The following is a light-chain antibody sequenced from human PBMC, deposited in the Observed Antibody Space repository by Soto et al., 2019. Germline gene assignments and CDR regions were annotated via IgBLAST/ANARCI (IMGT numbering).Light chain of an antibody. CDR3: QQYSSSLSNT. V-gene: IGKV3-20*01. CDR1: QSVSSSY. CDR2: GAS. Sequence: EIVLTQSPGTLSLSPGERATLSCRASQSVSSSYLAWYQQKPGQAPRLLIYGASSRATGIPDRFSGSGSGTDFTLTISSLEPEDFAVYYCQQYSSSLSNTFGQGTKVEI. J-gene: IGKJ1*01.